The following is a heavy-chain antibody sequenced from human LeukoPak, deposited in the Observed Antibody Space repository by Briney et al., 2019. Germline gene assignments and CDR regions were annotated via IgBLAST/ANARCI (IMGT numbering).Heavy chain of an antibody. CDR1: GFTFSSYS. J-gene: IGHJ6*03. D-gene: IGHD6-6*01. V-gene: IGHV3-30*02. Sequence: GGSLRLSCAASGFTFSSYSMNWVRQAPGKGLEWVAFIRYDGSNKYYADSVKGRFTISRDNSKNTLYLQMNSLRAEDTAVYYCAKDSSSSRDYYYYYYMDVWGKGTTVTVSS. CDR2: IRYDGSNK. CDR3: AKDSSSSRDYYYYYYMDV.